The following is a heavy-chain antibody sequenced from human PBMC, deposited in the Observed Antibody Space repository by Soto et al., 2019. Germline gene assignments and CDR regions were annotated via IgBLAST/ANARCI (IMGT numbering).Heavy chain of an antibody. V-gene: IGHV5-51*01. D-gene: IGHD3-22*01. CDR1: GYSLTSYW. CDR3: AVGNGFDSSGDGDY. J-gene: IGHJ4*02. CDR2: IYPGDSDT. Sequence: GESLKISCKGYGYSLTSYWNGWVRQMTGKGLEWMGIIYPGDSDTRYSPSFQGQVTISADKSISTAYLQWSSLKASDTAMYYCAVGNGFDSSGDGDYWGQGTLVTVSS.